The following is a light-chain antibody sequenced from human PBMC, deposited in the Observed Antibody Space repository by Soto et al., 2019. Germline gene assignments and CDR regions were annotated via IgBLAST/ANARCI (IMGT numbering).Light chain of an antibody. V-gene: IGKV3-20*01. CDR3: QHYGSLSWT. J-gene: IGKJ1*01. CDR1: QSVSSSY. Sequence: EIVLTQSPGTLSLSPGERATLSCRASQSVSSSYLAWYQQKPGQAPRLLIYGASSRATGIPDRFSGSGSGTDFTLTISRLEPEDFAVYYCQHYGSLSWTFGQGTKVGIK. CDR2: GAS.